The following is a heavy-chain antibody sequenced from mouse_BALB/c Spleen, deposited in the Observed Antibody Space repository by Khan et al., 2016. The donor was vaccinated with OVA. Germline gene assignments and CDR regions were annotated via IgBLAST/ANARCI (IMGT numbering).Heavy chain of an antibody. Sequence: QVQLKESGPGLVAPSQSLSITCTVSGFSLTDNGVSWIRQPPGKGLEWLGVIWGGGITYYNSALKSSLSISKDNSKSHVFFKMNSLQTDDTAVYYCAKHLIHYPYYLDVGGDGTTLTVSS. CDR3: AKHLIHYPYYLDV. V-gene: IGHV2-6-5*01. CDR1: GFSLTDNG. D-gene: IGHD1-2*01. CDR2: IWGGGIT. J-gene: IGHJ2*01.